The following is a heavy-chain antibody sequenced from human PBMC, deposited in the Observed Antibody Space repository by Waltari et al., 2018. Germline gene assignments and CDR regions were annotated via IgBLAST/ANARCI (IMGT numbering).Heavy chain of an antibody. Sequence: EVQLVESGGGLVQPGGSLRLSCAAFGFTFSDYWMTWVRQAPGKGWGWGANIKKDGGEKYYVDSVKGRFTVSRDNAKNSLYLQMSSLRAEDTAVYYCARDRGYCGGDCYKNLDSWGQGTLVAVSS. CDR3: ARDRGYCGGDCYKNLDS. CDR2: IKKDGGEK. V-gene: IGHV3-7*01. J-gene: IGHJ4*02. CDR1: GFTFSDYW. D-gene: IGHD2-21*01.